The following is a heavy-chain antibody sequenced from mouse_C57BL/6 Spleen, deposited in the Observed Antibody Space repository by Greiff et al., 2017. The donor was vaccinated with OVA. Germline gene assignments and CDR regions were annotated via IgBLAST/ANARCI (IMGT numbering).Heavy chain of an antibody. Sequence: QVQLKESGPELVRPGVSVKISCKGSGYTFTDYAMHWVKQSHAKSLEWIGVISTYYGDASYNQKFKDKATMTVDKSSSTAYMELARLTSEDSAVYYCARSGNLIYYYGSSPSWFAYWGQGTLVTVSA. CDR3: ARSGNLIYYYGSSPSWFAY. CDR1: GYTFTDYA. V-gene: IGHV1-67*01. D-gene: IGHD1-1*01. CDR2: ISTYYGDA. J-gene: IGHJ3*01.